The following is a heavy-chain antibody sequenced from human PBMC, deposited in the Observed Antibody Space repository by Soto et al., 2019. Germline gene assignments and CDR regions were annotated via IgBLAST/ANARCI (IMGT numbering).Heavy chain of an antibody. CDR3: ASGSSGWYALDY. D-gene: IGHD6-19*01. CDR1: GGSFSGYY. Sequence: KPSETLSLTCAVYGGSFSGYYWSWIRQPPGKGLEWIGEINHSGSTNYNPSLKSRVTISVDTSKNQFSLKLSSVTAADTAVYYCASGSSGWYALDYWGQGTLVTVSS. CDR2: INHSGST. V-gene: IGHV4-34*01. J-gene: IGHJ4*02.